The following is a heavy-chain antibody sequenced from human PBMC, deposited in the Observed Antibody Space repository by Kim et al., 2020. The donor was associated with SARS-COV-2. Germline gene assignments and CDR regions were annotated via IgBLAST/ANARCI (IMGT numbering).Heavy chain of an antibody. D-gene: IGHD1-26*01. J-gene: IGHJ5*02. CDR3: ARDGPIGAA. Sequence: ASVKVSRKASGYIFTDYAIYWVRQAPGQSLEWMGWIKCGNGETKYSQKFQGKATISRDTYADTVYIELSSLRSEDTAAYYCARDGPIGAAWGQGTLVTVSS. CDR2: IKCGNGET. CDR1: GYIFTDYA. V-gene: IGHV1-3*01.